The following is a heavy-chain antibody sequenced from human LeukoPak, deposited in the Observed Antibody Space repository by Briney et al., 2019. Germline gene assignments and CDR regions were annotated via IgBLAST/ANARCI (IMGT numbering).Heavy chain of an antibody. Sequence: PSETLSLTCTVSGGSISSGGYYWSWIRQHPGKGLEWIGYIYYSGSTYYNPSLKSRVTISVDTSKNQFSLKLSPVTAADTAVYYCARVQARYQLLLGFYFDYWGQGTLVTVSS. V-gene: IGHV4-31*03. J-gene: IGHJ4*02. CDR1: GGSISSGGYY. CDR3: ARVQARYQLLLGFYFDY. CDR2: IYYSGST. D-gene: IGHD2-2*01.